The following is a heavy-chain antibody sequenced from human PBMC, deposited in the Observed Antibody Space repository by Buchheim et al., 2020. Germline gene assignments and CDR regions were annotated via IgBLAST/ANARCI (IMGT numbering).Heavy chain of an antibody. J-gene: IGHJ4*02. V-gene: IGHV3-30*18. D-gene: IGHD3-16*02. CDR1: GFNFNNYG. CDR2: ISYDGSSR. CDR3: VKGLGGGREFDYIWGTYRFYVY. Sequence: QVQLLESGGGVVQPGRSLRLSCTASGFNFNNYGMHWVRQAPGKGLEWVAVISYDGSSRFYADSVKGRSTISRHNGNNTLYLQLNSLRPEDTAVYYCVKGLGGGREFDYIWGTYRFYVYWGQGTL.